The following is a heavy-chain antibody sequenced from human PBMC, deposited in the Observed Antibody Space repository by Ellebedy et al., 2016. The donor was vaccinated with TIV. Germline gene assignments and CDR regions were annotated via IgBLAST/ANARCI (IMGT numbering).Heavy chain of an antibody. J-gene: IGHJ1*01. CDR1: GYDFRKFW. V-gene: IGHV5-10-1*01. CDR3: ARRGQWALDYFQF. CDR2: IDPSESYT. D-gene: IGHD1-26*01. Sequence: GESPKISCQGSGYDFRKFWISSVRQMPGKGLEWMGRIDPSESYTNYNTSFEDRVTISVDESMKTVLLQWSNLKASDTGTYFCARRGQWALDYFQFWGQGTRVTVSS.